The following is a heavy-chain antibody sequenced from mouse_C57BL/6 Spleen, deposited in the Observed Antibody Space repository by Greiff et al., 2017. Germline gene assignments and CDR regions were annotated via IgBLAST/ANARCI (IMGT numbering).Heavy chain of an antibody. CDR1: GYTFTSYW. J-gene: IGHJ4*01. CDR3: AIQPLDSSGYYYAMDY. Sequence: QVQLQHPGAELVKPGASVKVSCKASGYTFTSYWMHWVKQRPGQGLEWIGRIHPSDSDTNYNQKFKGKATLTVDKSSSTAYMQLSSLTSEDSAVYYCAIQPLDSSGYYYAMDYWGQGTSVTVSS. V-gene: IGHV1-74*01. CDR2: IHPSDSDT. D-gene: IGHD3-2*02.